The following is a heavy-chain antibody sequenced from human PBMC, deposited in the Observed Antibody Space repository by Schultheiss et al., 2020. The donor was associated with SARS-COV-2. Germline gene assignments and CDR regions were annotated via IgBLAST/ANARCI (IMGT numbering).Heavy chain of an antibody. V-gene: IGHV3-23*01. D-gene: IGHD6-13*01. CDR1: GFTFSSYA. CDR2: ISGSGGST. J-gene: IGHJ4*02. CDR3: AAGAVGGRAAAWYLGY. Sequence: GESLKISCAASGFTFSSYAMSWVRQAPGKGLEWVSAISGSGGSTYYADSVKGRFTISRDNAKNSLYLQMNSLRAEDTAVYYCAAGAVGGRAAAWYLGYWGQGTLVTVSS.